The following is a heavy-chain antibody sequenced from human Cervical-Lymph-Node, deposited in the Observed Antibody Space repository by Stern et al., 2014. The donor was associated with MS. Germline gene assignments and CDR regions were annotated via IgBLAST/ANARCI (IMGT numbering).Heavy chain of an antibody. CDR2: IYNSGTP. D-gene: IGHD3-10*01. V-gene: IGHV4-30-4*01. CDR3: ASTYIYTSGSYYSDYYGMDV. Sequence: QLQLQESGPGLVKPSQTLSLTCTVSGGSISSGDYYWSWIRQPPGKGLEWIGDIYNSGTPYYNPSLKSRVTISVDTSKNHFSLKLSSVAATDTAVYYCASTYIYTSGSYYSDYYGMDVWGQGTTVTVSS. CDR1: GGSISSGDYY. J-gene: IGHJ6*02.